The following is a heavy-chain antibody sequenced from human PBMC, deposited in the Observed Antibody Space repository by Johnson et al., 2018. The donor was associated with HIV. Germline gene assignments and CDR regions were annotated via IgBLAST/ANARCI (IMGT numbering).Heavy chain of an antibody. CDR3: AKIIGYSSGLEI. CDR2: IRYDGSTT. D-gene: IGHD6-19*01. CDR1: GFTFSSYG. J-gene: IGHJ3*02. Sequence: VQLVESGGGLVKPGGSLTLSCAASGFTFSSYGMHWVRQAPGKGLEWVAFIRYDGSTTYYADSVKGRFTISRDNSKNTLYLQMNSLRAEDTAVYYCAKIIGYSSGLEIWGQGTMVTVSS. V-gene: IGHV3-30*02.